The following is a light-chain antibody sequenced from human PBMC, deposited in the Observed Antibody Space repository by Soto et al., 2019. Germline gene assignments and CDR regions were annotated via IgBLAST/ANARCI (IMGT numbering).Light chain of an antibody. Sequence: EIALTQSPGTLSLSPGERATLSCRASQSVSSSYLAWYQQKPGQAPRLLIYGASSRATGIPDRFSGSGSGTDFTLTISRLEPEDCAVYYCQQYGSSPLTFGGGTKVEIK. J-gene: IGKJ4*01. CDR3: QQYGSSPLT. V-gene: IGKV3-20*01. CDR1: QSVSSSY. CDR2: GAS.